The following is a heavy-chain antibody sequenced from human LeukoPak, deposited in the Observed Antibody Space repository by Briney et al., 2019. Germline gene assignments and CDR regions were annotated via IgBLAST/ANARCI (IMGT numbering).Heavy chain of an antibody. CDR1: GFTFSSYA. D-gene: IGHD6-13*01. CDR2: ISYDGSNK. Sequence: PGRSLRLSCAASGFTFSSYAMHWVRQAPGKGLEWVAVISYDGSNKYYADSVKGRFTISRDNSKNTLYLQMNSLRAEDTAVYYCARDRSLPGIAAAGCDYWGQGTLVTVSS. J-gene: IGHJ4*02. CDR3: ARDRSLPGIAAAGCDY. V-gene: IGHV3-30-3*01.